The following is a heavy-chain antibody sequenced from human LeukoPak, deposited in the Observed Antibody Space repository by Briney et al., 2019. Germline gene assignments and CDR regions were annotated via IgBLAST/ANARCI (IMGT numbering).Heavy chain of an antibody. CDR2: IYYSGST. CDR3: ARQDRLAAWYFDL. J-gene: IGHJ2*01. CDR1: GGSISSYY. Sequence: SETLSLTCTVSGGSISSYYWSWIRQPPGKGLEWIGYIYYSGSTNYNPSLKSRVTISVDTTKSQYSLRLSSVTAADTPVYYCARQDRLAAWYFDLWGRGTLVTVSS. D-gene: IGHD3-16*01. V-gene: IGHV4-59*08.